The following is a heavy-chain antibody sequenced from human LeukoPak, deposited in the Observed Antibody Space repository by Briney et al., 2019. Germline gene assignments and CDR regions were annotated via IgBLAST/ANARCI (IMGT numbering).Heavy chain of an antibody. CDR1: GLSINNLG. J-gene: IGHJ4*02. CDR2: INENGRNT. CDR3: ATEGYSAKTQQPGDY. D-gene: IGHD5-12*01. Sequence: PGGSLRLSCAASGLSINNLGMSWVRQAPGKGPEWISTINENGRNTHYADSVNGRFTISRDNSKNMVYLQMASLRAEDTAVYYCATEGYSAKTQQPGDYWGQGTLVTVSS. V-gene: IGHV3-23*01.